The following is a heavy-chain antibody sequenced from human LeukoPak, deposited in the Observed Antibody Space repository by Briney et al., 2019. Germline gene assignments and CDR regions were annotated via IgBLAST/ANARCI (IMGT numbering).Heavy chain of an antibody. J-gene: IGHJ4*02. CDR1: GYTFTGYY. CDR2: INPNSGGT. D-gene: IGHD3-22*01. CDR3: ARAPVSYYYDSSPFDY. Sequence: ASVKVSCKASGYTFTGYYMHWVRQAPGQGLEWMGWINPNSGGTNHAQKFQGRVTMTRDTSISTAYMELSRLRSDDTAVYYCARAPVSYYYDSSPFDYWGQGTLVTVSS. V-gene: IGHV1-2*02.